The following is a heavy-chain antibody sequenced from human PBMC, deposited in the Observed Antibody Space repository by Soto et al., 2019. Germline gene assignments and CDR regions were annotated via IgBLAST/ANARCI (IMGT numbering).Heavy chain of an antibody. CDR3: ARVGLGSVWYPYYYYCYGMDV. Sequence: QVQLVQSGAEVKKPGASVKVSCKASGYTFTSYEINWVRQATGQVLEWMGWMNPNSGNTGYAQKFQGRVTMTRNTSISTAYMELSSLRSEDTAVYYCARVGLGSVWYPYYYYCYGMDVWGQGTTVTVSS. V-gene: IGHV1-8*01. CDR1: GYTFTSYE. J-gene: IGHJ6*02. D-gene: IGHD6-19*01. CDR2: MNPNSGNT.